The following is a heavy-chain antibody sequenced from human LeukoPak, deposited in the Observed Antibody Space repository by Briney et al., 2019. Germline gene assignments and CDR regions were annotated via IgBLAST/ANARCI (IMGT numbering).Heavy chain of an antibody. Sequence: GGALRLSCAASGFTFSNYWMHWVRQAPGKGLVWVSRVSSDGSITDYTDSVKGRFTISRDNAKNTLYLQMNSLRAEDTAMYYCVRAVGGNDGRTFGYWAQGTLVTVSS. CDR3: VRAVGGNDGRTFGY. CDR1: GFTFSNYW. J-gene: IGHJ4*02. V-gene: IGHV3-74*01. D-gene: IGHD3-3*01. CDR2: VSSDGSIT.